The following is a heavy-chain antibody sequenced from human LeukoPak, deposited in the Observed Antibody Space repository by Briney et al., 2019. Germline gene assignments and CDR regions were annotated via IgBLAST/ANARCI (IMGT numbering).Heavy chain of an antibody. V-gene: IGHV3-11*01. D-gene: IGHD3-22*01. Sequence: GGSLRLSCAASGFTFSDYYMSWIRQAPGKGLEWVSYISSSGSTMYYADSVKGRFTISRDNAKNSLYLQMNSLRAEDTAVYYCARDSGIAYYSSAGYWGQGTLVTVSS. J-gene: IGHJ4*02. CDR2: ISSSGSTM. CDR3: ARDSGIAYYSSAGY. CDR1: GFTFSDYY.